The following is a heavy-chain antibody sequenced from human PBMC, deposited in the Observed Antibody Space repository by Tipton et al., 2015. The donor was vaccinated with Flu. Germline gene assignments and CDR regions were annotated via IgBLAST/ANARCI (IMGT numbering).Heavy chain of an antibody. Sequence: TLSLTCTVSGGSISSYYWSWIRQPAGKGLEWIGRIYTSGSTNYNPSLKSRVTMSVDTSKNQFSLKLSSVTAADTAVYYCARDRIRGYSYGLYNWFDPWGQGTLVTVSS. J-gene: IGHJ5*02. D-gene: IGHD5-18*01. CDR1: GGSISSYY. V-gene: IGHV4-4*07. CDR2: IYTSGST. CDR3: ARDRIRGYSYGLYNWFDP.